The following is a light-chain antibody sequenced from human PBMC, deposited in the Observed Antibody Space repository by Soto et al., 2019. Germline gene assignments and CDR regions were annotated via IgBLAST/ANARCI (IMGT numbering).Light chain of an antibody. J-gene: IGLJ1*01. CDR2: NNN. CDR3: AAWDYSRHKV. V-gene: IGLV1-44*01. Sequence: QSVLTQPPSASGTPGQRVTISCSGSNSNIGSNTVNWYQQLPGTAPKLLIYNNNQRPSGVPDRFSGSKSGTSASLAISGLQSEDEADYYCAAWDYSRHKVFVTGTKATV. CDR1: NSNIGSNT.